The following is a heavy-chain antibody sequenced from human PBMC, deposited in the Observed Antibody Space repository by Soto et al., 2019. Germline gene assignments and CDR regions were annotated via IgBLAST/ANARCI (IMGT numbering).Heavy chain of an antibody. V-gene: IGHV1-8*01. CDR2: MNPNSGNT. J-gene: IGHJ6*03. CDR1: GYTFTSYD. D-gene: IGHD3-10*01. CDR3: AILLLGFGEAAFRVLAF. Sequence: ASVKVSCKASGYTFTSYDINWVRQATGQGLEWMGWMNPNSGNTGYAQKFQGRVTMTRKTSISTAYMELSSLRSEDTAVYYCAILLLGFGEAAFRVLAFRAKGTT.